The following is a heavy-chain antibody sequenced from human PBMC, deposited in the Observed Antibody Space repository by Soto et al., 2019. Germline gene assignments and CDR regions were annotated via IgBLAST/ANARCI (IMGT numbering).Heavy chain of an antibody. J-gene: IGHJ4*02. CDR1: GFTFSSYA. CDR3: AKDRLYDYIWWSYRQYFDY. D-gene: IGHD3-16*02. Sequence: EVQLLESGGGLVQPGGSLRLSCAASGFTFSSYAMSWVRQAPGKGLEWVSAISGSGGSTYYADSVKGRFTISRDNSKNTLYLQMNILNAEDTAVYYCAKDRLYDYIWWSYRQYFDYWGQGTLVTVSS. CDR2: ISGSGGST. V-gene: IGHV3-23*01.